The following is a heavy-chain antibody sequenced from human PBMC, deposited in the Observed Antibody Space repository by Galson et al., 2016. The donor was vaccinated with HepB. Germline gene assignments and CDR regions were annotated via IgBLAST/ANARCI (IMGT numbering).Heavy chain of an antibody. Sequence: PALVKPTQTLTLTCTFSGFSLRSNGLGVAWTRQAPGKALEWLALIYWDDDKRYSPSLSSRLALTADTSKNQVVLTMTNMDPVDTGTYYCEQLAYHSGSGAEYYFDYWGQGTLVTVSS. CDR1: GFSLRSNGLG. D-gene: IGHD3-10*01. V-gene: IGHV2-5*02. J-gene: IGHJ4*02. CDR3: EQLAYHSGSGAEYYFDY. CDR2: IYWDDDK.